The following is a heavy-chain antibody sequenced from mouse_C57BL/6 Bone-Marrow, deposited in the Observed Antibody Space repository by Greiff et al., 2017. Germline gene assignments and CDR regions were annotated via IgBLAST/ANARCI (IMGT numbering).Heavy chain of an antibody. Sequence: QVQLKQSGPGLVAPSPSLSITCTVSGFSLTSYGVDWVRQSPGKGLEWLGVIWGVGSTNYNSALKSRLSISKDNSKSQVFLKMNSLQTDDTAMYYCASRGYDYDGAMGYWGQGTSVTVSS. J-gene: IGHJ4*01. CDR1: GFSLTSYG. CDR3: ASRGYDYDGAMGY. CDR2: IWGVGST. D-gene: IGHD2-4*01. V-gene: IGHV2-6*01.